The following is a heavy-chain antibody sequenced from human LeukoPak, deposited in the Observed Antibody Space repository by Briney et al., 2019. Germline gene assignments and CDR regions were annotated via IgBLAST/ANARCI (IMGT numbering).Heavy chain of an antibody. CDR1: GYTFTTYG. Sequence: SVKVSCKASGYTFTTYGISWVRQAPGQGLEWMGGIIPIFGTANHAQKFQGRVTITTDESTSTAYMELSSLRSEDTAVYFCAAGAHLYDFWSAYPPFDYWGQGTLVTVSS. CDR2: IIPIFGTA. J-gene: IGHJ4*02. V-gene: IGHV1-69*05. CDR3: AAGAHLYDFWSAYPPFDY. D-gene: IGHD3-3*01.